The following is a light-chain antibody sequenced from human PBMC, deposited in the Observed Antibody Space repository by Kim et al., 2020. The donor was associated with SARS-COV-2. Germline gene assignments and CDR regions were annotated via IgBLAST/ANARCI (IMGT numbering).Light chain of an antibody. CDR3: QHCGSSSWT. J-gene: IGKJ1*01. V-gene: IGKV3-20*01. Sequence: SPGQRTTLPCPASQGVSCTYLDSYPRKPGQAPRRLIYSASSQATGMSERVCGSGSGTDFSLTISRVGTEKFAVYSCQHCGSSSWTFCQGA. CDR2: SAS. CDR1: QGVSCTY.